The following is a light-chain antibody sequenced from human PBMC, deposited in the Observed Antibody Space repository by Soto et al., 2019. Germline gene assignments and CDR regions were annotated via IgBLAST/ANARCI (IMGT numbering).Light chain of an antibody. CDR1: QSINSW. V-gene: IGKV1-5*01. CDR2: GVS. Sequence: DIQMTQSPSTLSASVGDRVTITCRASQSINSWLAWYQQKPGKAPKLLICGVSSLESGVPSRFTGNGSGTEFSLTISSLQPDDLATYYCQQYKTYPWTFGQGTKVEIK. CDR3: QQYKTYPWT. J-gene: IGKJ1*01.